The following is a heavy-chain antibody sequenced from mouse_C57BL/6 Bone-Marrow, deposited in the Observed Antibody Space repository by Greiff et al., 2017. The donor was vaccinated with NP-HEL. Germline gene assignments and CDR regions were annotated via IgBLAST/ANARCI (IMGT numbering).Heavy chain of an antibody. CDR2: IRNKANNHAT. D-gene: IGHD2-5*01. J-gene: IGHJ4*01. CDR3: TGAYYSNRYYAMDY. CDR1: GFTFSDAW. Sequence: EVKLMESGGGLVQPGGSMKLSCAASGFTFSDAWMDWVRQSPEKGLEWVAEIRNKANNHATYYAESVKGRFTISRDDSKSSVYLQMNSLRAEDTGIYYCTGAYYSNRYYAMDYWGQGTSVTVSS. V-gene: IGHV6-6*01.